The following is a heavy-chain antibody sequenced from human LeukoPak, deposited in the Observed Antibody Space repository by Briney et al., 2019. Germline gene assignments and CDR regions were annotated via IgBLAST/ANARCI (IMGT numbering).Heavy chain of an antibody. J-gene: IGHJ3*02. V-gene: IGHV3-23*01. CDR1: GFTFSSYG. CDR2: ISGSGGST. Sequence: GGSLRLSCAASGFTFSSYGMSWVRQAPGKGLEWVSAISGSGGSTYYADSVKGRFTISRDNSKNTLYLQMNSLGAEDTAVYYCARRLDYDILTGYSPYAFDIWGQGTMVTVSS. D-gene: IGHD3-9*01. CDR3: ARRLDYDILTGYSPYAFDI.